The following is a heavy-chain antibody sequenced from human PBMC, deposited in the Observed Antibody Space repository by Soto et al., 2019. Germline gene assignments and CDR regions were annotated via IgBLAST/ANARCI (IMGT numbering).Heavy chain of an antibody. J-gene: IGHJ6*02. Sequence: QVQLVESGGGVVQPGKSLRLSCAASGSTFSSYAMHWVRPAPGKGLAWVALISYDGNNKYYADSVKGRVTISRDNSKNTLYLQMNSLRAEDTALYYCARGPAIFGVVTIYYYGMDVWGQGTTVTVSS. CDR2: ISYDGNNK. CDR3: ARGPAIFGVVTIYYYGMDV. D-gene: IGHD3-3*01. V-gene: IGHV3-30-3*01. CDR1: GSTFSSYA.